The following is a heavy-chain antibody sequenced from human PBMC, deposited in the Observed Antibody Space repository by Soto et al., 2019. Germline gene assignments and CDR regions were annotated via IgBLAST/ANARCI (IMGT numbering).Heavy chain of an antibody. CDR2: VYYDGTT. J-gene: IGHJ4*02. D-gene: IGHD3-9*01. CDR3: ARHPGYYDILTGYTTYYFDS. Sequence: PSETLSLTWTVSGGSISSSTFYWGWIRQPPGKGLEWIGSVYYDGTTYYNPSLKSRVTISVDTSKNQFSLKLSSVTAADTAVYYCARHPGYYDILTGYTTYYFDSWGQGILVTVSS. CDR1: GGSISSSTFY. V-gene: IGHV4-39*01.